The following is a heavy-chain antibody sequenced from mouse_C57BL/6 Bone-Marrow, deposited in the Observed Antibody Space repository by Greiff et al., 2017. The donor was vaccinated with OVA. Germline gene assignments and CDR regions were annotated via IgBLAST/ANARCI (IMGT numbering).Heavy chain of an antibody. CDR3: ARGGQVYYVDY. Sequence: VQLQQSGAELVKPGASVKISCKASGYAFSSYWMNWVKQRPGKGLEWIGQLYPGDGDTNYNGKFKGKATLTADKSSSTAYMQLSSLTSEDSAVDFCARGGQVYYVDYWGQGTTLTVSS. CDR2: LYPGDGDT. D-gene: IGHD6-1*01. V-gene: IGHV1-80*01. CDR1: GYAFSSYW. J-gene: IGHJ2*01.